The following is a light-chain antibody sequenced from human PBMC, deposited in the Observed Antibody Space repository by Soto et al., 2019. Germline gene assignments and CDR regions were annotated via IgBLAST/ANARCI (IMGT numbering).Light chain of an antibody. Sequence: VLTQPPSVSVAPGQRVTISCTGSSSNIGAGYDVHWYQQLPGTAPKLLIYGNSNRPSGVPDRFSGSKSGTSASLAITGLQAEDEADYYCQSYDSSLSGGVFGGGTKLTVL. CDR2: GNS. V-gene: IGLV1-40*01. CDR1: SSNIGAGYD. J-gene: IGLJ2*01. CDR3: QSYDSSLSGGV.